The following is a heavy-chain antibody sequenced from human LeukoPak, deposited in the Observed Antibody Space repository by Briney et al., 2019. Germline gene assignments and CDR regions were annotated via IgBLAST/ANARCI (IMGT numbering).Heavy chain of an antibody. D-gene: IGHD2-2*01. CDR2: ITSNGGTT. V-gene: IGHV3-64*01. J-gene: IGHJ4*02. CDR1: GFSLSTYD. Sequence: GSLRLSCAASGFSLSTYDMYWVRQAPGKGLEYVSAITSNGGTTYYANSVKGRFTISRDNSKNTLYLQMGSLRAEDMAVYYCARGYCSSTSCTNDYWGQGTLVTVSS. CDR3: ARGYCSSTSCTNDY.